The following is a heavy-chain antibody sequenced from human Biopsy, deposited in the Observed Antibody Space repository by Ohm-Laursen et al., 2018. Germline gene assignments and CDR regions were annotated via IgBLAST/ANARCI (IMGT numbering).Heavy chain of an antibody. Sequence: GTLSFTCTVSGGSISGYHWSWIRKSPGKGLVWLAYISYTGGITSNPSLNGRATMSPDTSKNQFSLRLIYVTAADTAVYYCARMPHFDYWGQGILVTVSS. V-gene: IGHV4-59*01. CDR1: GGSISGYH. D-gene: IGHD2-2*01. J-gene: IGHJ4*02. CDR2: ISYTGGI. CDR3: ARMPHFDY.